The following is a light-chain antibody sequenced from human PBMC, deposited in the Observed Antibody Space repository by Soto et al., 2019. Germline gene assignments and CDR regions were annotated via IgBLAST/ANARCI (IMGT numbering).Light chain of an antibody. J-gene: IGKJ2*01. CDR1: QSVSNSY. V-gene: IGKV3-20*01. CDR3: HQYGSSPYT. Sequence: EIVLTQSPGTLSLSPGERATLSCRASQSVSNSYLAWYQKQPGQAPRLLIYGVSSRATGIPDRFSGSGSGTDFTLTISRLEPEDCAVYYCHQYGSSPYTFGQGTKLEI. CDR2: GVS.